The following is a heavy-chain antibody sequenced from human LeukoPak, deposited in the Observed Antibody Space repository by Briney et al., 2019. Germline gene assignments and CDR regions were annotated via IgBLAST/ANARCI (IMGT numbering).Heavy chain of an antibody. J-gene: IGHJ4*02. V-gene: IGHV4-59*08. CDR2: ILYSGST. Sequence: PSETLSLTCTVSGGSISSYYWSWIRQPPGKGLEWIGYILYSGSTNYNPSLKSRVIISVDTSKNQFSLKLSSVTAADTAVYFCARSLRFLEWSRPNWGQGTLVTVSS. D-gene: IGHD3-3*01. CDR3: ARSLRFLEWSRPN. CDR1: GGSISSYY.